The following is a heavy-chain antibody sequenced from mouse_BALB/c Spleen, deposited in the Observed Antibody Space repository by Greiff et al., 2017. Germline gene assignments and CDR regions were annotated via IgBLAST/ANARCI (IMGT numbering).Heavy chain of an antibody. D-gene: IGHD1-1*01. CDR2: ISDGGSYT. CDR3: ARGPLRRAMDY. J-gene: IGHJ4*01. Sequence: EVHLVESGGGLVKPGGSLKLSCAASGFTFSDYYMYWVRQTPEKRLEWVATISDGGSYTYYPDSVKGRFTISRDNAKNNLYLQMSSLKSEDTAMYYCARGPLRRAMDYWGQGTSVTVSS. V-gene: IGHV5-4*02. CDR1: GFTFSDYY.